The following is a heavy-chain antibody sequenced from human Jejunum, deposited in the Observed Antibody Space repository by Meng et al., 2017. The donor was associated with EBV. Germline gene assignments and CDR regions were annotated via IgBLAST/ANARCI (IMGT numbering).Heavy chain of an antibody. CDR1: GYTFSRYA. D-gene: IGHD2-21*02. Sequence: QVQLVQSGSELKKPXXSVKVSCKASGYTFSRYAMNWVRQAPGQGLEGMGWINTRTGNPAYAQGFTGRFVFSLDTSVSTAYLQISSLKAEDTAVYYCASDISTATFGYWGQGTLVTVSS. CDR3: ASDISTATFGY. J-gene: IGHJ4*02. V-gene: IGHV7-4-1*02. CDR2: INTRTGNP.